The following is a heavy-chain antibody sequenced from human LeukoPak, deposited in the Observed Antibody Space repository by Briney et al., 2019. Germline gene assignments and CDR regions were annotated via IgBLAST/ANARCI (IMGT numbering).Heavy chain of an antibody. CDR2: IYYSEST. CDR1: GGAISNNYW. CDR3: ARVAVTGAARLDY. D-gene: IGHD6-19*01. J-gene: IGHJ4*02. Sequence: SETLSLTCTVSGGAISNNYWWTWVRQSPGKGLEWIGDIYYSESTNYNPSLKSRVTISLDKPKNQLSLNLKFVTAADTALYYCARVAVTGAARLDYWGQGTLVTVSS. V-gene: IGHV4-4*02.